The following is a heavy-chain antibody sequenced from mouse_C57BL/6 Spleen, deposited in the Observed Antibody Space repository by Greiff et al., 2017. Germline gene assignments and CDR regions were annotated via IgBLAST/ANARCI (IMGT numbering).Heavy chain of an antibody. Sequence: QVQLQQPGAELVKPGASVKMSCKASGYTFTSYWITWVKQRPGQGLEWIGDIYPGSGSTNYNEKFKSKATLTVDTSSSTAYMQLSSLTSEDSAVYYCARSAYYSPGGYFDVWGTGTTVTVSS. CDR2: IYPGSGST. CDR1: GYTFTSYW. J-gene: IGHJ1*03. CDR3: ARSAYYSPGGYFDV. V-gene: IGHV1-55*01. D-gene: IGHD2-12*01.